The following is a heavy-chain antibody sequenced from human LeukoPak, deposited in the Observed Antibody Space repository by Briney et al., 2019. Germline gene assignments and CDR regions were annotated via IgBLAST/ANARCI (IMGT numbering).Heavy chain of an antibody. J-gene: IGHJ4*02. CDR3: AALSQRGSGRYADY. D-gene: IGHD3-10*01. V-gene: IGHV4-39*01. CDR1: GGSITTYY. CDR2: IYYTGSA. Sequence: PSETLSLTCTVSGGSITTYYWGWIRQPPGKGLEWIGSIYYTGSAYYYPSLKSRITISVDTSKNQFSLKLSSVTAADTAVYYCAALSQRGSGRYADYWGQGTLVTVSS.